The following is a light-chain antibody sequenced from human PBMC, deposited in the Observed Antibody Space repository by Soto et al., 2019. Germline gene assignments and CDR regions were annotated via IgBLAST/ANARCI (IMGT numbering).Light chain of an antibody. J-gene: IGLJ1*01. V-gene: IGLV1-40*01. CDR3: QSYDSSLSGYV. CDR2: ENN. Sequence: VLTQPPSVSEAPGQRVTISCTGSSSNIGAGYEAHWYQQVPGTAPKLLIYENNNRPSGVPDRFSGSKSGTSASLAITGLQAEDEAEYYCQSYDSSLSGYVFGTGTKLTVL. CDR1: SSNIGAGYE.